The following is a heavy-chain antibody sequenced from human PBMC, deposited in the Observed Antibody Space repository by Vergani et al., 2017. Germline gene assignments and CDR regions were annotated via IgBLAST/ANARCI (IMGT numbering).Heavy chain of an antibody. J-gene: IGHJ5*02. Sequence: EVQLEESGGGLVLPGRSPRLSCVASGSTSAGYVMHWVRQAPGKGLEWVSGISWNSNSIGYADSVKGRFTISRDNAKNSLYLQMNSLRAEDTALYYCAKDLGTASGGGWFDPWGQGTLVTVSS. CDR1: GSTSAGYV. V-gene: IGHV3-9*02. D-gene: IGHD1-14*01. CDR2: ISWNSNSI. CDR3: AKDLGTASGGGWFDP.